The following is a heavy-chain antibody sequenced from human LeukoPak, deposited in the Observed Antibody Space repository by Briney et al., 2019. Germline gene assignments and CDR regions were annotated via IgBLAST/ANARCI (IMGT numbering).Heavy chain of an antibody. CDR3: ARLHPDLAPYCSSTSCYSYYYYGMDV. V-gene: IGHV1-18*01. J-gene: IGHJ6*02. Sequence: GASVKVCCKASGHTFTSYGISWVRQAPGQGLEWMGWISAYNGNANYAQKLQGRVTMTTDTSTSTAYMELRSLRSDDTAVYYCARLHPDLAPYCSSTSCYSYYYYGMDVWGQGTTVTVSS. CDR2: ISAYNGNA. D-gene: IGHD2-2*01. CDR1: GHTFTSYG.